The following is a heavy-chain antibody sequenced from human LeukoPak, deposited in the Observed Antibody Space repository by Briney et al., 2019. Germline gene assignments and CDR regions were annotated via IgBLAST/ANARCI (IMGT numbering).Heavy chain of an antibody. J-gene: IGHJ4*02. D-gene: IGHD6-13*01. V-gene: IGHV3-48*02. CDR3: ARGGGSGRYGLPFDS. CDR2: ISSSGSTI. Sequence: PGGSLRLSCAASGFTFSSYGMHWVRQAPGKGLEWVSYISSSGSTIYYADSVKGRFTISRDNAKNSVYLQMNSLTDEDTAVYYCARGGGSGRYGLPFDSWGQGTLVTVSS. CDR1: GFTFSSYG.